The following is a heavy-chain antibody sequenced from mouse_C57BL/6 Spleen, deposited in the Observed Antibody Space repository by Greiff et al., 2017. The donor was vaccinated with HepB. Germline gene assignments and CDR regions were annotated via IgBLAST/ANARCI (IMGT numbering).Heavy chain of an antibody. CDR1: GYTFTSYW. Sequence: VQLQQSGAELAKPGASVKLSCKASGYTFTSYWMHWVKQRPGQGLEWIGYINPSSGYTKYNQKFKDKATLTADNSSSTAYMPLSSLTYEDSAVYDCARWDYGSSYWYAMDYWGQGTSVTVSS. D-gene: IGHD1-1*01. J-gene: IGHJ4*01. V-gene: IGHV1-7*01. CDR3: ARWDYGSSYWYAMDY. CDR2: INPSSGYT.